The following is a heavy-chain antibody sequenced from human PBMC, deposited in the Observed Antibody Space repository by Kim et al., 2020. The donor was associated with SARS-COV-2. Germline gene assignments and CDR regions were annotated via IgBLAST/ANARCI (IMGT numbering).Heavy chain of an antibody. V-gene: IGHV3-23*01. J-gene: IGHJ4*02. CDR2: ISGSGGST. Sequence: GGSLRLSCAASGFTFSSYAMSWVRQAPGKGLEWVSAISGSGGSTYYADSVKGRFTISRDNSKNTLYLQMNSLRAEDTAVYYCAKEAWFGELSLYYFDYWGQGTLVTVSS. D-gene: IGHD3-10*01. CDR3: AKEAWFGELSLYYFDY. CDR1: GFTFSSYA.